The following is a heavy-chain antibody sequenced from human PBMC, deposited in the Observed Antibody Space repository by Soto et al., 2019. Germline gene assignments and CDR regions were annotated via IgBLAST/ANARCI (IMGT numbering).Heavy chain of an antibody. CDR2: MNPDSGHA. CDR3: ARRPHCSGGICYYGLDN. J-gene: IGHJ4*02. CDR1: GYTFTNSD. V-gene: IGHV1-8*01. D-gene: IGHD2-15*01. Sequence: GASVKVSCKASGYTFTNSDINWVRQAPGQGLEWMGWMNPDSGHAAYAQKFQGRVTLTTSTSTSTVCMEMRSLGSEDTAVYYCARRPHCSGGICYYGLDNWGQGTLVTVSS.